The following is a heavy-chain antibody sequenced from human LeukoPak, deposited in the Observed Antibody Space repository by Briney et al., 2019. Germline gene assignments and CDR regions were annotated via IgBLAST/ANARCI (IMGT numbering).Heavy chain of an antibody. J-gene: IGHJ4*02. Sequence: PGGSLRLSCAASGFTFDDYGMSWVRQAPGKGLEWVSAISGSGGSTYYADSVKGRFTISRDNSKNTLSLQMNSLRTEDTAVYYCARDRDWAFDYWGQGILVTVSS. CDR3: ARDRDWAFDY. D-gene: IGHD2-21*01. V-gene: IGHV3-23*01. CDR2: ISGSGGST. CDR1: GFTFDDYG.